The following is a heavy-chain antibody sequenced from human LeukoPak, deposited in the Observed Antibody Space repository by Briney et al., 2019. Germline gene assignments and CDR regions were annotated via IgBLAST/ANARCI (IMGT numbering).Heavy chain of an antibody. Sequence: SETLSLTCTVSGGSISSYYWSWIRQPPGKGLEWIGYISYSGSTNYNPSLKSRVTISVDTSKNQFSLKLSSVTAADTAVYYCASPDARGWGQGTLVTVSS. V-gene: IGHV4-59*01. CDR2: ISYSGST. J-gene: IGHJ4*02. CDR3: ASPDARG. CDR1: GGSISSYY.